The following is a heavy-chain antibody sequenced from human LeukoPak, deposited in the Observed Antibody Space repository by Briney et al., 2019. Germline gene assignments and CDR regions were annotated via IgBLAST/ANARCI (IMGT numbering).Heavy chain of an antibody. J-gene: IGHJ4*02. V-gene: IGHV4-59*01. Sequence: SETLSLTCTVPGGSISTYYWSWIRQPPGKGLEWIGYIFHSGATNYSPSLRSRVTMSVDTSKNKFSLRLRSVTAADTAVYFCARDASLGPFDSWGQGIQVTVSS. CDR3: ARDASLGPFDS. D-gene: IGHD3-3*02. CDR1: GGSISTYY. CDR2: IFHSGAT.